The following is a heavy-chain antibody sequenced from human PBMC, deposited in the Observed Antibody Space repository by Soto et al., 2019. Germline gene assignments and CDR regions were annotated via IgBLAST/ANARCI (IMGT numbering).Heavy chain of an antibody. J-gene: IGHJ4*02. V-gene: IGHV3-21*01. CDR3: ARRNCTNGVCYRFDY. Sequence: EVQLVESGGGLVKPGGSLRLSCAASGFTFSSYSMNWVRQAPGKGLEWVSSISSSSSYIYYADSVKGRLTISRDNAKNSLYLQMNSLRAEDTAVYYCARRNCTNGVCYRFDYWGQGTLVTVSS. CDR2: ISSSSSYI. D-gene: IGHD2-8*01. CDR1: GFTFSSYS.